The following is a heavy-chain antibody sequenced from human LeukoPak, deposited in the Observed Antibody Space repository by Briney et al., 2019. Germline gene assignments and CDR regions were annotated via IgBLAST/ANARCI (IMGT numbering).Heavy chain of an antibody. CDR3: ARGRFNMIRGVIKTVWFDP. D-gene: IGHD3-10*01. Sequence: SETLSLTCSVSGGSVTDYYWSWIRPPPGKGLEWIGYISDKGVSHYSPSLKSRITISADTSKKQVSLRLTSATAADTAVYYCARGRFNMIRGVIKTVWFDPWTQGTQVTVSS. V-gene: IGHV4-59*02. CDR1: GGSVTDYY. J-gene: IGHJ5*02. CDR2: ISDKGVS.